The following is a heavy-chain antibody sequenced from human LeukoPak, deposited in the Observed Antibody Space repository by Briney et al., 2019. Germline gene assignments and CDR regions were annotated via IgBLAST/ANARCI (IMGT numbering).Heavy chain of an antibody. CDR2: TSGSGGST. CDR3: AKVSGSGGTKYQPFDY. D-gene: IGHD2-15*01. Sequence: QTGGSLRLSCAASGFTFSSYAMSWVRQAPGKGLEWVSATSGSGGSTYYADSVKGRFTISRDNSKNTLYLQMNSLRAEDTAVYYCAKVSGSGGTKYQPFDYWGQGTLVTVSS. J-gene: IGHJ4*02. CDR1: GFTFSSYA. V-gene: IGHV3-23*01.